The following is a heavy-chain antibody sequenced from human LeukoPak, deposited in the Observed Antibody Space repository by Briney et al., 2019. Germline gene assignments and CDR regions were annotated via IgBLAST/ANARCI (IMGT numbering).Heavy chain of an antibody. CDR3: AKDWVWVPAAIGSVGPGIMDV. D-gene: IGHD2-2*01. CDR1: GFTFTNYA. Sequence: PGGSLRLSCVASGFTFTNYAMTWVRQAPGKGLEWVSAISGSGGSTYYADSVKGRFTISRDNSKNTLCLQMNSLRAEDTAVYYCAKDWVWVPAAIGSVGPGIMDVWGKGTTVTVSS. V-gene: IGHV3-23*01. CDR2: ISGSGGST. J-gene: IGHJ6*03.